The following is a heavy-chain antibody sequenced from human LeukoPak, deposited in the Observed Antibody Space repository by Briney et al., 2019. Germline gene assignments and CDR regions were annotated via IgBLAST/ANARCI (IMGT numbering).Heavy chain of an antibody. V-gene: IGHV3-21*01. Sequence: GGSLRLSCAASGFTFSYYNMNWVRQAPGKGLEWVSSISSTSSYIYYADSVKGRFTISRDNAKNSLYLQMTSLRAEDTAVYYCARDQLEPAFDYWGQGTLVTVSP. CDR1: GFTFSYYN. J-gene: IGHJ4*02. CDR3: ARDQLEPAFDY. D-gene: IGHD1-1*01. CDR2: ISSTSSYI.